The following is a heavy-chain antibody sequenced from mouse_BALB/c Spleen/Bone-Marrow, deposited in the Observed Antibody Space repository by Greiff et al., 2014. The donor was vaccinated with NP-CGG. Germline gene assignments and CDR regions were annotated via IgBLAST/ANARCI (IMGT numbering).Heavy chain of an antibody. V-gene: IGHV1-18*01. CDR1: GYTFTDFN. CDR2: INPNNGGT. CDR3: AREERGFDY. J-gene: IGHJ2*01. Sequence: VQLQQPGPELVKPGASVEMSCKASGYTFTDFNMDWVKQSHGKSLEWIGDINPNNGGTIYNQKFKGRATLTVDTSSRTAYMEFRSLTSEDTAVYFCAREERGFDYWGQGTTLTVSS.